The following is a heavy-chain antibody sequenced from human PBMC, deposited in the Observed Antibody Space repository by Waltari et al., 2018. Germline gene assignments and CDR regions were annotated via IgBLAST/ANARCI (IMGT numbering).Heavy chain of an antibody. Sequence: EVQLVDSGGGLVQPGGSMGRPCAASGCTFRSNWMSWVRQAPGRGLEWLANIKPDGSQQYYVDSVRGRFSISRDNAKNSLYLQLNSLRAEDTAIYYCARDFNWGWDFWGQGTLVTVSS. D-gene: IGHD7-27*01. CDR3: ARDFNWGWDF. CDR2: IKPDGSQQ. CDR1: GCTFRSNW. V-gene: IGHV3-7*03. J-gene: IGHJ4*02.